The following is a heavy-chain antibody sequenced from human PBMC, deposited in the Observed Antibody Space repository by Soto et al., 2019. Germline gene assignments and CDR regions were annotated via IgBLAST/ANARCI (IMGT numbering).Heavy chain of an antibody. D-gene: IGHD3-16*01. V-gene: IGHV2-5*02. J-gene: IGHJ4*02. Sequence: QITLKESGPALVKPTQTLTLTCTFSGFSLSTSGVGVGWIRQPPGEALEWLALIYWDDYKHFSPSLESRLTITKDTSKNQVVLTRTNMGPVDTATYYCVHKGGGDRILDYWGQGTLVTVSS. CDR2: IYWDDYK. CDR3: VHKGGGDRILDY. CDR1: GFSLSTSGVG.